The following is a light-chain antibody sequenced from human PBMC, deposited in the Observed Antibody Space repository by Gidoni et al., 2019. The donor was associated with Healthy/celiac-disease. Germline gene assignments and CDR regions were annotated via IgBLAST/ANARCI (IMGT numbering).Light chain of an antibody. CDR2: WAS. J-gene: IGKJ4*01. CDR3: QQYYSTPLT. V-gene: IGKV4-1*01. CDR1: QSVLYSPNNKNY. Sequence: IVMTQSPDSLAVSLGERAPINCKSSQSVLYSPNNKNYLAWYQQKPGQPPRLLIYWASTRESGVPDRFSGSGSGTDFTLTISSLQAEDVAVYYCQQYYSTPLTFGGGTKVEIK.